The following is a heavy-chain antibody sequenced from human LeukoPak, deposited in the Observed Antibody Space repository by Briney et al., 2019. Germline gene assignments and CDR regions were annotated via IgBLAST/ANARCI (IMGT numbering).Heavy chain of an antibody. CDR1: GFTFSSYS. Sequence: GGSLRLSCAASGFTFSSYSMNWVRQAPGKGLEWVSYISSSSSTIHYADSLKGRFTISRDNAKNSLYLQMNSLRAEDTAVYYCARDHHRRLYDSQARNTFDIWGQGTMVTVSS. J-gene: IGHJ3*02. CDR3: ARDHHRRLYDSQARNTFDI. D-gene: IGHD3-22*01. V-gene: IGHV3-48*01. CDR2: ISSSSSTI.